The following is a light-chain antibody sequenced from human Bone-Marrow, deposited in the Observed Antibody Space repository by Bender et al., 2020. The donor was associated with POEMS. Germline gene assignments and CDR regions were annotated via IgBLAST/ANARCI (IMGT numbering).Light chain of an antibody. Sequence: QSALTQPASVSGSPGQSITISCTGTSSDVGSYNFVSWYQQHPGNAPKLIIYDGAERPAGVSDRFSGSTAGKTAPLTIAGLPAEDEADYHCCSSAGRDIVFGAGTKLTVL. CDR3: CSSAGRDIV. CDR1: SSDVGSYNF. CDR2: DGA. V-gene: IGLV2-23*01. J-gene: IGLJ2*01.